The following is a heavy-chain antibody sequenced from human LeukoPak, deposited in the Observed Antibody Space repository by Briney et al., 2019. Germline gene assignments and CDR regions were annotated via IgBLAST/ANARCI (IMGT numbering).Heavy chain of an antibody. CDR3: AKVETESSSLSYMDV. D-gene: IGHD1-1*01. CDR2: ISSSSSTI. Sequence: GGSLRLSCAASGFTFSSYSMNWVRRAPGKGLEWVSYISSSSSTIYYADSVKGRFTISRDNSKNTLYLQMNSLRAEDTAVYYCAKVETESSSLSYMDVWGKGTTVTVSS. CDR1: GFTFSSYS. J-gene: IGHJ6*03. V-gene: IGHV3-48*01.